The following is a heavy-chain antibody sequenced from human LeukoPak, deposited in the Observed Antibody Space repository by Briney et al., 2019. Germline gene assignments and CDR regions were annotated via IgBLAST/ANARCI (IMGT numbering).Heavy chain of an antibody. CDR1: GYSFTSYW. J-gene: IGHJ4*02. CDR3: ARRRGIAAAEYYFDY. CDR2: IYPGDSDT. Sequence: GESLKISCKGSGYSFTSYWIGWVRQMPGKGLEWMGIIYPGDSDTRYSPSFQGQVTISADKSISTAYLQWSSLKASDTAMYYCARRRGIAAAEYYFDYWGQGTLVTVSS. V-gene: IGHV5-51*01. D-gene: IGHD6-13*01.